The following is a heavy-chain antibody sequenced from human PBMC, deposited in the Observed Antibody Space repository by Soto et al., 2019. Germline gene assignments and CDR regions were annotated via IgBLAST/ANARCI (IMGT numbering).Heavy chain of an antibody. D-gene: IGHD2-21*02. Sequence: ASVKVSCKASGYTFTSYGISWVRQAPGQGLEWMGWISAYNGNTNYAQKLQGRVTMTTDTSTSTAYMELRSLRSDDTAVYYCASPLAYCGGACYPLGYYFDYWGQETLVTVSS. V-gene: IGHV1-18*01. CDR2: ISAYNGNT. CDR1: GYTFTSYG. CDR3: ASPLAYCGGACYPLGYYFDY. J-gene: IGHJ4*02.